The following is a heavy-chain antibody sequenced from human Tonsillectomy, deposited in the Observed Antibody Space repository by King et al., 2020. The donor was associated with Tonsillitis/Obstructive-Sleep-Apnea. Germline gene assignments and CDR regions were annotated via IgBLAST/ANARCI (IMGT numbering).Heavy chain of an antibody. CDR2: ISYDGGYN. CDR3: ARERGALRATEGYIED. Sequence: VQLVESGGGVVQPGGSLRISCAASGFTFNTYAMHWVRQAPGKGLEWVAVISYDGGYNFYADSVKGRFTISRDNSRNMVYMQLNSLRPEDAAVYYCARERGALRATEGYIEDLGQGTLVTVSA. J-gene: IGHJ4*02. CDR1: GFTFNTYA. D-gene: IGHD1-26*01. V-gene: IGHV3-30*04.